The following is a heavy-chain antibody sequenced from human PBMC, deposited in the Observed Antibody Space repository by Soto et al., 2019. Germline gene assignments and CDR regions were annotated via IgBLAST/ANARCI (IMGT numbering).Heavy chain of an antibody. Sequence: GGSLRLSCAASGFTFSSYGMHWVRQAPGKGLEWVAVIWYDGSNKYYADSVKGRFTISRDNSKNTLYLQMNSLRAEDTAVYYCAREGVGASYFDYWGQGTLVTVSS. CDR1: GFTFSSYG. D-gene: IGHD1-26*01. CDR2: IWYDGSNK. V-gene: IGHV3-33*01. CDR3: AREGVGASYFDY. J-gene: IGHJ4*02.